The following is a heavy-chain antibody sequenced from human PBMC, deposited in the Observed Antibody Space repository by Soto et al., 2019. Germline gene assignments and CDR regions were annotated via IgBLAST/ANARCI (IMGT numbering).Heavy chain of an antibody. CDR1: GFILSDHY. CDR3: ARDVSGSDLVY. Sequence: EVQLVESGGGLVQPGGSLRLSCAVSGFILSDHYMDWVRQPPGKGLEWVGRIGNKANTYTTQYAASVKGRFTISRDDSKNSLYLQMNSLRTVVTAVYYCARDVSGSDLVYWGQGTLVTVSS. D-gene: IGHD1-26*01. J-gene: IGHJ4*02. V-gene: IGHV3-72*01. CDR2: IGNKANTYTT.